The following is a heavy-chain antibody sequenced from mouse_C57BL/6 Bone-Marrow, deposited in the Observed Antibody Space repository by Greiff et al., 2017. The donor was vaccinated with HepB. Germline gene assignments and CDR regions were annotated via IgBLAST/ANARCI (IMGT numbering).Heavy chain of an antibody. D-gene: IGHD1-1*02. CDR1: GYTFTSYW. V-gene: IGHV1-64*01. Sequence: QVQLQQPGAELVKPGASVKLSCKASGYTFTSYWIHWVKQRPGQGLEWIGMIHPNSGSTNYNEKFKSKATLTVDKSSSTAYMQLSSLTSEDSAVYYCARHYPGAWFAYWGQGTLVTVSA. CDR3: ARHYPGAWFAY. J-gene: IGHJ3*01. CDR2: IHPNSGST.